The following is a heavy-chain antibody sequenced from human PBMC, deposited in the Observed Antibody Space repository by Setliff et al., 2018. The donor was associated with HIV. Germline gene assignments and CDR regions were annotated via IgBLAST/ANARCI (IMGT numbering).Heavy chain of an antibody. V-gene: IGHV1-69*05. CDR1: GGTFSNYA. Sequence: GASVKVSCKSSGGTFSNYAFSWGRQAPAQGLEWMGGVIPIFDKTTYAQKFQGRVTITTDESTSTAYMDLSSLRSEDTAVYYCALSRVGAPEAFDIWDQGTMVTVSS. CDR2: VIPIFDKT. CDR3: ALSRVGAPEAFDI. J-gene: IGHJ3*02. D-gene: IGHD2-2*01.